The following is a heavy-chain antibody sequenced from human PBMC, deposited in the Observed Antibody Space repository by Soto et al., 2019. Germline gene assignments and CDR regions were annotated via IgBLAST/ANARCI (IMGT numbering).Heavy chain of an antibody. CDR2: IYWDDDK. J-gene: IGHJ4*02. CDR3: GHNVVAGLGYYFDY. Sequence: QMTLKESGPTLVKPTQTLTLTCTFSGFSLSSTRMAVGWIRQPPGKALEWLALIYWDDDKRYSPFLKSRLTITKDTSKHQVVLTMSNMDPVDTARYYCGHNVVAGLGYYFDYWGQVTLVTVSS. V-gene: IGHV2-5*02. D-gene: IGHD6-19*01. CDR1: GFSLSSTRMA.